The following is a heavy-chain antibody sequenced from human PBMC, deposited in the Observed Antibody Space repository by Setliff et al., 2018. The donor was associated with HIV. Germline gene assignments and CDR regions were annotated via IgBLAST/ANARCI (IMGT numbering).Heavy chain of an antibody. Sequence: GESLKISCAASGFSFSSYSMNWVRQAPGKGLEWVSSITGSSSYIFYADSLKGRFTISRDNAKNSLYLQMNSLRVEDTAVYYCATDCAVVGGTGSLDSWGQGTLVTVSS. J-gene: IGHJ4*02. V-gene: IGHV3-21*04. CDR2: ITGSSSYI. D-gene: IGHD1-26*01. CDR3: ATDCAVVGGTGSLDS. CDR1: GFSFSSYS.